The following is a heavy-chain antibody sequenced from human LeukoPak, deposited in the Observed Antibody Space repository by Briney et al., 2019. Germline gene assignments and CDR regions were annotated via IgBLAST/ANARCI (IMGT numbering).Heavy chain of an antibody. J-gene: IGHJ4*02. CDR1: GGSISSYY. D-gene: IGHD3-22*01. V-gene: IGHV4-59*01. CDR2: IYYSGST. CDR3: ARAHDDSSGYYSVDY. Sequence: SETLSLTCTVSGGSISSYYWSWIRQPPGKGLEWIGYIYYSGSTNYNPSLKSRVTISVDTSKNQFSLKRSSVTAADTAVYYCARAHDDSSGYYSVDYWGQGTLITVSS.